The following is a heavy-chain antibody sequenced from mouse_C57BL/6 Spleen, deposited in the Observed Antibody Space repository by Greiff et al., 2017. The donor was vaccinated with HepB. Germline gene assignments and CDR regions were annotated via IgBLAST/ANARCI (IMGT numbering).Heavy chain of an antibody. J-gene: IGHJ4*01. D-gene: IGHD1-1*01. CDR2: IHPNSGST. Sequence: QVQLQQPGAELVKPGASVKLSCKASGYTFTSYWMHWVKQRPGQGLEWIGMIHPNSGSTNYNEKFKSKATLTVDKSSSTAYMQLSSLTSEDSAVYYCARLGSRSFYAMDYWGQGTSVTVSS. CDR3: ARLGSRSFYAMDY. CDR1: GYTFTSYW. V-gene: IGHV1-64*01.